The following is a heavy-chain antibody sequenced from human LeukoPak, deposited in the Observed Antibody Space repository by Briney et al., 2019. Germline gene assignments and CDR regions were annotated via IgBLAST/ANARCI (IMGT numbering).Heavy chain of an antibody. J-gene: IGHJ4*02. D-gene: IGHD3-22*01. Sequence: GGSLRLSCAASGFTLSSYEMSWVRQAPGKGLEWVSFISSSGSAIHYADSVRGQFTISRDNAKNSLFLQMSRLRAEDTAVYYCAREKLSFFDSSGYFDHWGQGTLVTVSS. CDR1: GFTLSSYE. CDR3: AREKLSFFDSSGYFDH. V-gene: IGHV3-48*03. CDR2: ISSSGSAI.